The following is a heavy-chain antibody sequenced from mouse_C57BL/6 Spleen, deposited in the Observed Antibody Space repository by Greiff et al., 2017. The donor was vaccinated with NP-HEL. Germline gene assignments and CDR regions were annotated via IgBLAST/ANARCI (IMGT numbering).Heavy chain of an antibody. Sequence: QVQLQQPGAELVKPGASVKLSCKASGYTFTSYWMQWVKQRPGQGLEWIGEIDPSDSYTNYNQKFKGKATLTVDTSSSTAYMQLSSLTSEDSAVYHCARTWAMDYWGQGTSVTVSS. CDR2: IDPSDSYT. V-gene: IGHV1-50*01. CDR3: ARTWAMDY. CDR1: GYTFTSYW. J-gene: IGHJ4*01.